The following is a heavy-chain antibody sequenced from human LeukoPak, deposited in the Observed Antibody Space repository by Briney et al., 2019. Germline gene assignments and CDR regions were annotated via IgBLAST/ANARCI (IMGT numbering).Heavy chain of an antibody. V-gene: IGHV3-33*06. CDR1: GFTFSSYG. J-gene: IGHJ3*02. D-gene: IGHD1-26*01. CDR3: AKVRGSYFFDAFDI. CDR2: IWYDGSNK. Sequence: GRSLRLSCAASGFTFSSYGMHWVRQAPGKGLEWVAVIWYDGSNKYYADSVKGRFTISRDNSKNTLYLQMNSLRAEDTAVYYCAKVRGSYFFDAFDIWGQGTMVTVSS.